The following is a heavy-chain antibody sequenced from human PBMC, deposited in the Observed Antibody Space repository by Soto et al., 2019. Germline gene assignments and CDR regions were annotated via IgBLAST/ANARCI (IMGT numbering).Heavy chain of an antibody. CDR2: IYYTGST. CDR3: AKYRRTEAEGFTLDY. D-gene: IGHD6-13*01. V-gene: IGHV4-59*01. Sequence: SETLSLTCTVSGDSINNYYWSWIRQPPGKRLEWIGYIYYTGSTTYNPSLESRVTMSVDTSKNQFSLKLSSVNAADTAVYYCAKYRRTEAEGFTLDYWGRGTMVTVSS. J-gene: IGHJ4*02. CDR1: GDSINNYY.